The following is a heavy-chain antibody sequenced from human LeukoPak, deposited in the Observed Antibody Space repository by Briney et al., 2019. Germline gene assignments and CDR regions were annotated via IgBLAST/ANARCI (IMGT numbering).Heavy chain of an antibody. V-gene: IGHV3-33*01. Sequence: SGGSLILSCAASGFIFSSYGIHWVRQAPGKGLEWVALIWYDGSNKYYADSVRGRFTISRDNSKNTVYLQLDSLRAEDTAVYYCARRATDSPYAFDIWGQGTMVTVSS. J-gene: IGHJ3*02. D-gene: IGHD1-26*01. CDR3: ARRATDSPYAFDI. CDR1: GFIFSSYG. CDR2: IWYDGSNK.